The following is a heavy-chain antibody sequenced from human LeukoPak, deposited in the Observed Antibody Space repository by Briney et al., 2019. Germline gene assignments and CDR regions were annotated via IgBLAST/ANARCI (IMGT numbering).Heavy chain of an antibody. V-gene: IGHV1-69-2*01. CDR3: ATPRPGY. CDR2: LDPVDGER. Sequence: ASVKVSCKASGYTFTDYHLHWVLQAPGKGLEWMGRLDPVDGERIFAKKFQGRLSITADTSTDKVYMELSSLTSEDTAVYYCATPRPGYWGPRTLVTVSS. CDR1: GYTFTDYH. J-gene: IGHJ4*01.